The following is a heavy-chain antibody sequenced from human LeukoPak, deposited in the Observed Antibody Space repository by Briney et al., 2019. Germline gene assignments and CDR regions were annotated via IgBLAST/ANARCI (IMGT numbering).Heavy chain of an antibody. J-gene: IGHJ4*02. CDR1: GFSLSTRGVG. Sequence: AGRTLVKPTQTLTLTCTFSGFSLSTRGVGVGWIRQPPGKAPEWLAVIYWNNDNRYSPSLKSRLTITKDTSKNQVVLTMTNMDPVDTATYYCASSRYDILTGHYNFDYWGQGTLVTVSS. CDR2: IYWNNDN. D-gene: IGHD3-9*01. V-gene: IGHV2-5*01. CDR3: ASSRYDILTGHYNFDY.